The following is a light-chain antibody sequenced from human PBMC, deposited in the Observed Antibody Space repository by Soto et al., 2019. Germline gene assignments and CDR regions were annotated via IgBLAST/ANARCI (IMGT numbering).Light chain of an antibody. J-gene: IGLJ3*02. Sequence: QLVLTQSPSASASLGASVTLTCTLSSGHSTYAIAWHQQKPEKGPRFLMNLNNDGSHRKGDGIPDRFSGSSSGADRYLTISSLQSEDEADYYCQTWGTGIRVFGGGTKLTVL. CDR2: LNNDGSH. V-gene: IGLV4-69*01. CDR3: QTWGTGIRV. CDR1: SGHSTYA.